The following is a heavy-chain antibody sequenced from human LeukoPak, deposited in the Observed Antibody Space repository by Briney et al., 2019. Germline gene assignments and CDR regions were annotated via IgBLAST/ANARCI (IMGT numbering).Heavy chain of an antibody. J-gene: IGHJ6*02. Sequence: GGSLRLSCAASGFTFSSSGMHWVRQAPGKGLEWVAVISYDGSNKYYADSVKGRFTFSRDNSKNTLYLQMNSLRAEDTAVYYCARGAWLAQWYYGMDVWGQGTTVTVSS. V-gene: IGHV3-30*03. CDR3: ARGAWLAQWYYGMDV. CDR1: GFTFSSSG. D-gene: IGHD5-24*01. CDR2: ISYDGSNK.